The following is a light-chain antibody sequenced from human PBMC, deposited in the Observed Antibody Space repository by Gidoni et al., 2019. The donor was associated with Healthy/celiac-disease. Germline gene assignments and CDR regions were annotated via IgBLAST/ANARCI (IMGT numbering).Light chain of an antibody. J-gene: IGKJ3*01. CDR2: DAS. CDR1: QDISNY. Sequence: DIQMTQSPSSLSASVGDSVTITCQASQDISNYLNWYQQEPGKAPKLLIYDASNLETGVPSRFSGRGSGTDFTFTISSLQPEDIATYYCQQYDNLPPGVTFGPGTKVAIK. CDR3: QQYDNLPPGVT. V-gene: IGKV1-33*01.